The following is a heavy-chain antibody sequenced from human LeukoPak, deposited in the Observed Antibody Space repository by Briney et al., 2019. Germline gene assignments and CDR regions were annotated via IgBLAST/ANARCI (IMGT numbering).Heavy chain of an antibody. CDR3: AKVRGSDAFDV. D-gene: IGHD3-10*01. CDR2: IVPILNQA. CDR1: GGTFSTCA. V-gene: IGHV1-69*04. J-gene: IGHJ3*01. Sequence: SVKVSCKSSGGTFSTCAISWVRQAPGQGLGWMGRIVPILNQANYALKFQGRFTITADKSTSTAFMELSSLRSEDTAVYFCAKVRGSDAFDVWGQGTMVIVSS.